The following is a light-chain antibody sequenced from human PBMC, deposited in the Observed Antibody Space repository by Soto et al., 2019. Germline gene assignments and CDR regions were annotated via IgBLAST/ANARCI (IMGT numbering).Light chain of an antibody. V-gene: IGLV1-40*01. CDR2: GNI. CDR1: SSNIGAGFD. J-gene: IGLJ2*01. CDR3: QSYDSSLSGYV. Sequence: QSVLTQPPSVSGAPGQRVTISCTGSSSNIGAGFDVHWYHQIAGTAPKLLIYGNINRPSGVPDRFSGSKSGTSASLAITGLQAEDEADYYCQSYDSSLSGYVFGAGTKLTVL.